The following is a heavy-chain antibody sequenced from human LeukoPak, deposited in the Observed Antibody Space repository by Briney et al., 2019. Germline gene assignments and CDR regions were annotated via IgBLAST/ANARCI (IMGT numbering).Heavy chain of an antibody. J-gene: IGHJ4*02. CDR3: ARERPPGDSSNWFLEGYFDI. D-gene: IGHD6-13*01. CDR2: IIPIFGTA. CDR1: GGTFSSYA. Sequence: GASVKVSCXASGGTFSSYAITWVRQARGQGLEWMGRIIPIFGTANYAQKFQGRVTITTDESTSTAYMELSTLRSDDTAVYYCARERPPGDSSNWFLEGYFDIWGQGTLVTVSS. V-gene: IGHV1-69*05.